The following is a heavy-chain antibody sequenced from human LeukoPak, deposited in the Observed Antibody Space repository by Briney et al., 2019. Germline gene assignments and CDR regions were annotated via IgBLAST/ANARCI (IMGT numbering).Heavy chain of an antibody. CDR1: GGSINNYY. J-gene: IGHJ3*02. V-gene: IGHV4-59*01. Sequence: SETLSLTCTVSGGSINNYYWTWIRQPPGKGLEWLGYISYSGSTSYIPSLKSRVTITVDTSKNQFSLKVSSVTAADTAVYYCAKSNGYGLVDIWGQGTMVTVSS. CDR3: AKSNGYGLVDI. D-gene: IGHD3-10*01. CDR2: ISYSGST.